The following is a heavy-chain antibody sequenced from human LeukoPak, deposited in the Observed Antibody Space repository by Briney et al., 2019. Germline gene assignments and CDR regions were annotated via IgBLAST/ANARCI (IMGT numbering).Heavy chain of an antibody. V-gene: IGHV1-8*03. D-gene: IGHD5-24*01. CDR1: GGTFSSYA. CDR3: ARDNSVRDEAWWFNP. CDR2: MNPNSGNT. J-gene: IGHJ5*02. Sequence: EASVKVSCKASGGTFSSYAISWVRQATGQGLEWMGWMNPNSGNTGYAQKFQGRVTITRNTSISTAYMELSSLRSEDTAVYYCARDNSVRDEAWWFNPWGQGTLVTVSS.